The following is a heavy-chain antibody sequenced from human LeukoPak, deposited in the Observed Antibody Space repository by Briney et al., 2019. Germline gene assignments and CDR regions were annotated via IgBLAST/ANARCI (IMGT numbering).Heavy chain of an antibody. D-gene: IGHD3-3*01. CDR3: ARGETQYDFWSGSSLNWFDP. CDR1: GGSFSGYH. Sequence: SETLSLTCAVYGGSFSGYHWSWIRQPPGKGLEWIGEINHSGSTNYNPSLKSRVTISVDTSKNQFSLKLSSVTAADTAVYYCARGETQYDFWSGSSLNWFDPWGQGTLVTVSS. V-gene: IGHV4-34*01. J-gene: IGHJ5*02. CDR2: INHSGST.